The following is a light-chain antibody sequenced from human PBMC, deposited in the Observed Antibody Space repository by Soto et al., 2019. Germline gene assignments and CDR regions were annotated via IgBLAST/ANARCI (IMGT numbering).Light chain of an antibody. V-gene: IGLV2-14*01. CDR2: EVS. Sequence: QSALTQPASVSGSPGQSITISCTGTSSDVGGYKYVSWYQQHPGKAPKLIIHEVSSRPSGVSSRFSGSKSGNTASLTISGLQAEDEAAYYCSSYTGRATRVFGVGPKPTVL. J-gene: IGLJ3*02. CDR3: SSYTGRATRV. CDR1: SSDVGGYKY.